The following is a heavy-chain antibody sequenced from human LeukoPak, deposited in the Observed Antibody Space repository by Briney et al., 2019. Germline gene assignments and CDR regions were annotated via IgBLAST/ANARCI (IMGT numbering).Heavy chain of an antibody. V-gene: IGHV1-18*01. CDR3: ARDRDIYCSGGSCYIGYYYMDV. CDR1: GYTFTSYG. D-gene: IGHD2-15*01. CDR2: ISAYNGNT. J-gene: IGHJ6*03. Sequence: ASVKVSCKASGYTFTSYGISWVRQAPGQGLEWMGWISAYNGNTNYTQKLQGRVTMTTDTSTSTAYMELRSLRSDDTAVYYCARDRDIYCSGGSCYIGYYYMDVWGKGTTVTVSS.